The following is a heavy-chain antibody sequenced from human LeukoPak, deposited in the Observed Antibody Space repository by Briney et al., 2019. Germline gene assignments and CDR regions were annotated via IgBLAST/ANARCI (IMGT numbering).Heavy chain of an antibody. J-gene: IGHJ4*02. Sequence: PGGSLRLSCAASGFTFSSYAMSWVRQAPGKGLEWVSGISNSGGSTYYVDSVKGRFTISRDNSKNTLYLQMKSLRVEDTAVHYCAKGLRLGELSSPFDYWGQGTLVTVSS. D-gene: IGHD3-16*02. V-gene: IGHV3-23*01. CDR2: ISNSGGST. CDR1: GFTFSSYA. CDR3: AKGLRLGELSSPFDY.